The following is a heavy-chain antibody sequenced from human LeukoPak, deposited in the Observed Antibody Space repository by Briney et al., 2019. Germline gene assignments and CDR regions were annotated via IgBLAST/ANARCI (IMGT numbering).Heavy chain of an antibody. CDR2: IYTSGTI. J-gene: IGHJ4*02. CDR1: GGSISSYY. V-gene: IGHV4-4*07. D-gene: IGHD3-22*01. Sequence: SETLSLTCTVSGGSISSYYWSWIRQPAGTALEWIGRIYTSGTITYNPSLKSRVTMSVDTSKNQFSLKLSSVTAADTAVYYCARDQYYYDSSGYYRFDYWGQGTLVTVSS. CDR3: ARDQYYYDSSGYYRFDY.